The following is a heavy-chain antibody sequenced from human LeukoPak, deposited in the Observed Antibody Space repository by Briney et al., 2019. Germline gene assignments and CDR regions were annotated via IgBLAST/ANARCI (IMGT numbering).Heavy chain of an antibody. J-gene: IGHJ1*01. CDR2: ISGSAGST. CDR1: GFTFSSYA. D-gene: IGHD3-10*01. V-gene: IGHV3-23*01. CDR3: AKERGGSGSFWQFQH. Sequence: GGSLRLSCAASGFTFSSYAMSWVRQAPGKGLEWVSAISGSAGSTYYSDSVKGRFTISRDNSKNTLYLQMNSLRAEDTAVYYCAKERGGSGSFWQFQHWGQGTLVTVSS.